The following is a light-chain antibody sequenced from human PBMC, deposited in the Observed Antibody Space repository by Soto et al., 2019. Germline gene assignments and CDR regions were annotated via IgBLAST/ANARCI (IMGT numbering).Light chain of an antibody. CDR2: EVN. CDR3: TSYAGGNNV. CDR1: SSDVGGYNY. V-gene: IGLV2-8*02. Sequence: QSALTQPPSASRSPGQSVTISCTGTSSDVGGYNYVSWYQQYPGKVPKLMVYEVNKRPSGVPDRFSGSKSGNTASLTVSGLQADDEADYYCTSYAGGNNVFGTGTKLTVL. J-gene: IGLJ1*01.